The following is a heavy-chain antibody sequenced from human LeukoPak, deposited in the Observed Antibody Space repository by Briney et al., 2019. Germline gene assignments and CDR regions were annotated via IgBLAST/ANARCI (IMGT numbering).Heavy chain of an antibody. CDR2: IYPNSGAT. J-gene: IGHJ4*02. CDR1: GYTFTGYY. Sequence: ASVKVSCKASGYTFTGYYMHWVRQAPGQGLEWMGWIYPNSGATKYAQKFQGRVTMTRDTSINTAYMELSRLRSDDTAVYYCGTLLSNGPFDYWGQGSLVTVSS. CDR3: GTLLSNGPFDY. V-gene: IGHV1-2*02.